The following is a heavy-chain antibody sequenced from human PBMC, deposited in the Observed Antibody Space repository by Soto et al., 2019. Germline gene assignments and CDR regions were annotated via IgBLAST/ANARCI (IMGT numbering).Heavy chain of an antibody. Sequence: ASVKVCCKACCYTFTSYGIRWLRQAPGQGLECMGWISAYNGNTNYAQKLQGRVTMTTDTSTSTAYMELRSLRSDDTAVYYCASYSNYTPFDYWGQGTLVTVSS. CDR2: ISAYNGNT. CDR1: CYTFTSYG. J-gene: IGHJ4*02. V-gene: IGHV1-18*01. D-gene: IGHD4-4*01. CDR3: ASYSNYTPFDY.